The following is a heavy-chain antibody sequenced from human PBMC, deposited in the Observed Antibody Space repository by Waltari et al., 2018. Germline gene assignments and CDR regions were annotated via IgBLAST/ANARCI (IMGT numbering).Heavy chain of an antibody. Sequence: QVQLVESGGGLVKPGGSLRLSCAASGFTFSDYSMSWTRQAPGKGLEWVSYIISSGSTIYYADSVKGRFTISRDNAKNSLYLQMNSLRAEDTAVYYCARDHVDILPHDAFDIWGQGTMVTVSS. J-gene: IGHJ3*02. D-gene: IGHD5-12*01. CDR1: GFTFSDYS. CDR2: IISSGSTI. CDR3: ARDHVDILPHDAFDI. V-gene: IGHV3-11*01.